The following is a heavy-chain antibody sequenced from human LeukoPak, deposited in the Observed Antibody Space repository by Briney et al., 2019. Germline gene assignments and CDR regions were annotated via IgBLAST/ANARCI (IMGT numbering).Heavy chain of an antibody. J-gene: IGHJ6*03. CDR1: GGSISSGSYY. V-gene: IGHV4-39*01. D-gene: IGHD4-23*01. Sequence: SQTLSLTCTVSGGSISSGSYYWSWIRQPPGKGLEWIGSIYYSGSTYYNPSLKSRVTISVDTSKNQFSLKLSSVTAADTAVYYCARCKVNYYYYYMDVWGKGTTVTVSS. CDR3: ARCKVNYYYYYMDV. CDR2: IYYSGST.